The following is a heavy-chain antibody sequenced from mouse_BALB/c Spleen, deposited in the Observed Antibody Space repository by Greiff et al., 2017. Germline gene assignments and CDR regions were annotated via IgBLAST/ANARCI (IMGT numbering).Heavy chain of an antibody. CDR2: ISSGSSTI. Sequence: EVKLMESGGGLVQPGGSRKLSCAASGFTFSSFGMHWVRQAPEKGLEWVAYISSGSSTIYYADTVKGRFTISRDNPKNTLFLQMTSLRSEDTAMYYCARAGYYGTDYWGQGTTLTVSS. CDR1: GFTFSSFG. V-gene: IGHV5-17*02. CDR3: ARAGYYGTDY. D-gene: IGHD1-1*01. J-gene: IGHJ2*01.